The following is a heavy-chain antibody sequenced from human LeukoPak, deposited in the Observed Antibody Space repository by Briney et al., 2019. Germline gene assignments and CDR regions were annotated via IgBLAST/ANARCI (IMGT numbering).Heavy chain of an antibody. CDR1: GGSISSYY. CDR3: AREGYSSGWYARLFDY. Sequence: PSQTLSLTCTVSGGSISSYYWSWIRQPPGKGLEWIGYIYYSGSTNYNPSLKSRVTISVDTSKNQFSLKLSSVTAADTAVYYCAREGYSSGWYARLFDYWGQGTLVTVSS. D-gene: IGHD6-19*01. V-gene: IGHV4-59*01. J-gene: IGHJ4*02. CDR2: IYYSGST.